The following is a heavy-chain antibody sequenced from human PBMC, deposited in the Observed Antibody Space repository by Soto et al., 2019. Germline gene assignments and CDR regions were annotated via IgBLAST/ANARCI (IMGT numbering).Heavy chain of an antibody. CDR3: ARDRNEQLLGGPWFDP. CDR2: INDGGIT. Sequence: SETLSLTCTVSGGSISNYYWSWIRQPPGKGLEWIAYINDGGITNHDPSLKSRVSISIDTSKNQFSLKLTSVTVADTAVYYCARDRNEQLLGGPWFDPWGQGTLVTVSS. J-gene: IGHJ5*02. V-gene: IGHV4-59*01. CDR1: GGSISNYY. D-gene: IGHD2-2*01.